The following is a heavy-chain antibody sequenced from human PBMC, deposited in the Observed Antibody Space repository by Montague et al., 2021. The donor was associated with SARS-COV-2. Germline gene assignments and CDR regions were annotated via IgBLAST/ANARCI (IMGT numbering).Heavy chain of an antibody. CDR1: GFTFSSYA. V-gene: IGHV3-30*04. D-gene: IGHD5-24*01. CDR2: ITCDGSNI. J-gene: IGHJ4*02. CDR3: AAEMATISTPLDL. Sequence: SLRLSCAASGFTFSSYAMHWVRQAPGKGLEWVAVITCDGSNIYYADSVKGRFTISRDNSKNTLYLQMNSLRAEDTAVYYCAAEMATISTPLDLWGQGTLVTVSS.